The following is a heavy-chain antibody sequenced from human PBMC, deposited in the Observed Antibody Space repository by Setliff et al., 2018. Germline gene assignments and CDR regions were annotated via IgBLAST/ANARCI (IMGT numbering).Heavy chain of an antibody. D-gene: IGHD1-26*01. CDR2: INHSGST. CDR3: ARTGTYRYFDY. CDR1: GGSFSDYY. V-gene: IGHV4-34*01. Sequence: PSETLSLTCGASGGSFSDYYWSWIRQTPGKGLEWIGEINHSGSTNYNPSLKSRVTISVDTSKNQFSLRLNSVTAADTAVYYCARTGTYRYFDYWSQGTLVTVSS. J-gene: IGHJ4*02.